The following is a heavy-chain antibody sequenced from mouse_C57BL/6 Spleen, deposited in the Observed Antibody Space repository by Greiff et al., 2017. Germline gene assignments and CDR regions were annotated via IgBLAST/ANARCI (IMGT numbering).Heavy chain of an antibody. Sequence: VHVKQSGPELVKPGASVKMSCKASGYTFTDYNMHWVKQSHGKSLEWIGYINPNNGGTSYNQKFKGKATLTVNKSSSTAYMELRSLTSEDSAVYYCARGYGSSLWYFDVWGTGTTVTVSS. CDR2: INPNNGGT. D-gene: IGHD1-1*01. CDR3: ARGYGSSLWYFDV. V-gene: IGHV1-22*01. J-gene: IGHJ1*03. CDR1: GYTFTDYN.